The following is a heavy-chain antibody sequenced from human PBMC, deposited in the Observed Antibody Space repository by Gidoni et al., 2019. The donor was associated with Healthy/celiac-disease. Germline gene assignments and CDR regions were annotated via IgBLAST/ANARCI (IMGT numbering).Heavy chain of an antibody. CDR1: GGSISSYY. D-gene: IGHD3-22*01. CDR3: ARYHMIVSADAFDI. CDR2: IYYSGST. Sequence: QVQLQESGPGRVKPSETLSLTCTVSGGSISSYYWSWIRQPPGKGLEWIGYIYYSGSTNYNPSLKSRVTISGDTSKTQFSLKLSSVTAADTAVYSCARYHMIVSADAFDIWGQGTMVTVSS. J-gene: IGHJ3*02. V-gene: IGHV4-59*01.